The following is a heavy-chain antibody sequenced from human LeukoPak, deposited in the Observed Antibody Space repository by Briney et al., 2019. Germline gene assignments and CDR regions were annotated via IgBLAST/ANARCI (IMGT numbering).Heavy chain of an antibody. Sequence: ASVKVSCKASGGTFSSYAISWVRQAPGQGLEWMGGIIPIFGTANYAQKFQGRVTITTDESTSTAYMELSSLRSEDTAVYYCASGCYYYMDVWGKGTTVTVSS. V-gene: IGHV1-69*05. CDR3: ASGCYYYMDV. J-gene: IGHJ6*03. D-gene: IGHD6-19*01. CDR2: IIPIFGTA. CDR1: GGTFSSYA.